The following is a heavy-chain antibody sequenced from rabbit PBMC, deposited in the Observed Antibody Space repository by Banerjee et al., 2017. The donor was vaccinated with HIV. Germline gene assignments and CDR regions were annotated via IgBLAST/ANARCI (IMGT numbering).Heavy chain of an antibody. Sequence: EQLEESGGGLVKPEGSLTLTCTASGFAFNSVYDMCWVRQAPGKGLEWIGYIYSTIYYTYYATWAKGRFTISKTSSTTVTLQMTSLTVADTATYFCARVSETSGWGEDLWGPGTLVTVS. CDR2: IYSTIYYT. CDR1: GFAFNSVYD. V-gene: IGHV1S45*01. D-gene: IGHD4-1*01. CDR3: ARVSETSGWGEDL. J-gene: IGHJ4*01.